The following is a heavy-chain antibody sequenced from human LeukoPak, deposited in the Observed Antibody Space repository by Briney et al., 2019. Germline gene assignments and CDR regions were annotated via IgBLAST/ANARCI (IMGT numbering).Heavy chain of an antibody. J-gene: IGHJ4*02. CDR2: ISKDGSDK. CDR3: ARDYWWNYDY. D-gene: IGHD1-7*01. Sequence: PGGSLRLSCAASGFTFSDYAMHWVRQAPGKGLEWVAVISKDGSDKYYPGSVRCRFTISRDNSKNTIYLQMESLRAEDTAIYYCARDYWWNYDYWGQGTLVTVSS. CDR1: GFTFSDYA. V-gene: IGHV3-30-3*01.